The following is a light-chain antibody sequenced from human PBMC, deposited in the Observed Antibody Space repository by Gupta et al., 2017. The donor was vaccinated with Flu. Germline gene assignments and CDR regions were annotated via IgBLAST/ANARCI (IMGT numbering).Light chain of an antibody. CDR2: EVS. V-gene: IGLV2-14*01. CDR3: SSYTSSTTYV. Sequence: QSALTQPASVSGSPGQSITISSTGTSSDVGLYNYVSWYLQHPGKAPKIIIYEVSNRPSGVSNRFSGSKSGNTASLTISGLQAEDEADYYCSSYTSSTTYVFGTGTKVSVL. CDR1: SSDVGLYNY. J-gene: IGLJ1*01.